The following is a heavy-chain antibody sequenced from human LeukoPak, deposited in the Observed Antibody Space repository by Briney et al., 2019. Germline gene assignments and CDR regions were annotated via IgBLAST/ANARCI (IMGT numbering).Heavy chain of an antibody. D-gene: IGHD3-22*01. Sequence: PGGSLRLSCAASGFTVNNNYMSWVRQAPGKGLEWVSVIYSSGSTYYADSVKGRFTISRDISKNSLYLQMTSLRAEDTAVYYCARDLGYYASSANWGQGTLVPVSS. V-gene: IGHV3-53*01. CDR3: ARDLGYYASSAN. CDR2: IYSSGST. J-gene: IGHJ4*02. CDR1: GFTVNNNY.